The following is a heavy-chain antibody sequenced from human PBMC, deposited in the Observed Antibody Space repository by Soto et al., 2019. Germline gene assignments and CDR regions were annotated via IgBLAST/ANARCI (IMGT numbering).Heavy chain of an antibody. CDR3: ARGAYYYDSSGLSY. CDR1: GFTFSSYS. J-gene: IGHJ4*01. CDR2: ISSSSSTI. Sequence: EVQLVESGGGLVQPGGSLRLSCAASGFTFSSYSMNWVRQAPVKVLEWVSYISSSSSTIYYADSVKGRFTISRDNAKNSLYLQINSLRAEDPAVYYCARGAYYYDSSGLSYWGQGTLVTVSS. V-gene: IGHV3-48*01. D-gene: IGHD3-22*01.